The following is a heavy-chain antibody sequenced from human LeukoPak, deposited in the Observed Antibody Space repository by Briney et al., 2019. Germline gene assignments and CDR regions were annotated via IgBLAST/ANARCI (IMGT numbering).Heavy chain of an antibody. J-gene: IGHJ4*02. D-gene: IGHD6-13*01. Sequence: ASVKVSCKASGGTFSSYTISWVRQAPGQGLEWMGRIIPILGIANYAQKFQGRVTITADKSTSTAYMELSSLRSEDTAVYYCARRSSSWREIDYWGQGTLVTVSS. CDR1: GGTFSSYT. V-gene: IGHV1-69*02. CDR2: IIPILGIA. CDR3: ARRSSSWREIDY.